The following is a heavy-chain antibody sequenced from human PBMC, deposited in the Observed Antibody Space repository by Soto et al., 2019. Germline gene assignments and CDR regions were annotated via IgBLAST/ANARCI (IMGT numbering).Heavy chain of an antibody. CDR1: GGSISSSSYY. CDR3: ARLYGSGSYYTFLTTTYYFDY. D-gene: IGHD3-10*01. V-gene: IGHV4-39*01. Sequence: SETLSLTYTVSGGSISSSSYYWGWIRQPPGKGLEWIGSIYYSGSTYYNPSLKSRVTISVDTSKNQFSLKLSSVTAADTAVYYCARLYGSGSYYTFLTTTYYFDYWGQGTLVTVSS. CDR2: IYYSGST. J-gene: IGHJ4*02.